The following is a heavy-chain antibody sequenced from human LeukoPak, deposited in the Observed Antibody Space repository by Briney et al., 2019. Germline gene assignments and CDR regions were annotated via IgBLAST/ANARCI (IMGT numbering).Heavy chain of an antibody. Sequence: GASVTVSCKVSGYTLTELSMHWVRQAPGKGLEWMGGFDPEDGETIYTQKFQGRVTMTEDTSTDTAYMELSTLRSEDTPVYYCEXXXXXXXXXXCSRSLPPDYWGQGTLVTVSS. J-gene: IGHJ4*02. V-gene: IGHV1-24*01. CDR1: GYTLTELS. CDR2: FDPEDGET. CDR3: EXXXXXXXXXXCSRSLPPDY. D-gene: IGHD2-21*02.